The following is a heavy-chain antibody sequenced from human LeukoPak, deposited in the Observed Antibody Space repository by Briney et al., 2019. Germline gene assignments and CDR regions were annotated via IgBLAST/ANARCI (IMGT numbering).Heavy chain of an antibody. J-gene: IGHJ5*02. V-gene: IGHV1-2*02. Sequence: GASVRVSCKTSGYSFTDHYIHWVRQAPGQGLEWMGWINTKSGRTSSARKFQGRVTMTRDPSITTVYMDMAWLTSDDTAIYFCARADFIDAGPYLIGPWGQGTLVTVSS. D-gene: IGHD3-3*01. CDR1: GYSFTDHY. CDR3: ARADFIDAGPYLIGP. CDR2: INTKSGRT.